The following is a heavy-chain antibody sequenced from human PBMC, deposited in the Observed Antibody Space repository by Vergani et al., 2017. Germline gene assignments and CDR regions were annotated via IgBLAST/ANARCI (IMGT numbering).Heavy chain of an antibody. CDR2: INHSGST. D-gene: IGHD3-10*01. Sequence: QVQLQESGPGLVKPSETLSLTCTVSGGSISSYYWSWIRQPAGKGLEWIGEINHSGSTNYNPSLKSRVTISVDTSKNQFSLKLSSVTAADTAVYYCARGEFGELKNYYYYYYMDVWGKGTTVTVSS. V-gene: IGHV4-59*12. CDR3: ARGEFGELKNYYYYYYMDV. J-gene: IGHJ6*03. CDR1: GGSISSYY.